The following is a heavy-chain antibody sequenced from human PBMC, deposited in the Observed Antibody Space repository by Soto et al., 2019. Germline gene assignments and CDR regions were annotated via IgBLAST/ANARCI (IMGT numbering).Heavy chain of an antibody. CDR2: ISYDGSNK. Sequence: QVQLVESGGGVVQPGRSLRLSCAASGFTFSSYGMHWVRQAPGKGLEWVAVISYDGSNKYYADSVKGRFTISRDNSKNTLYLQMNSLRAEDTAVYYCAKAGELLPYPAAFDIWAQGTMVTVSS. V-gene: IGHV3-30*18. CDR1: GFTFSSYG. CDR3: AKAGELLPYPAAFDI. D-gene: IGHD1-26*01. J-gene: IGHJ3*02.